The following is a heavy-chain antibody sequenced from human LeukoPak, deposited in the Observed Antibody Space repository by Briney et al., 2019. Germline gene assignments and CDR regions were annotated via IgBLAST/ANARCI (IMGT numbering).Heavy chain of an antibody. V-gene: IGHV1-8*03. CDR2: VNPNSGYS. D-gene: IGHD2-15*01. CDR1: GYTFTRFD. CDR3: ARVDGSPDS. Sequence: GASVKVSCKASGYTFTRFDINWVRQATGQRLEWMGWVNPNSGYSGFAQKFQGRVTITRDTSINTAYMELSSLRSEDTAVYYCARVDGSPDSWGQGTLVTVSS. J-gene: IGHJ5*02.